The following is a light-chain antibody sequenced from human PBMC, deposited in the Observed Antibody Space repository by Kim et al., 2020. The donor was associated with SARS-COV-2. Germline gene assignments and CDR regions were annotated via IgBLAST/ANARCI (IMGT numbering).Light chain of an antibody. CDR2: QDN. CDR1: KLGDKY. Sequence: VSPGQTATLTCCGDKLGDKYACWYQQKPGQSPMVVIYQDNKRPSGIPGRFSGSNSGNTATLTISGTQPMDEAEYYCQAWDSSTVWVFGGGTQLTVL. J-gene: IGLJ3*02. V-gene: IGLV3-1*01. CDR3: QAWDSSTVWV.